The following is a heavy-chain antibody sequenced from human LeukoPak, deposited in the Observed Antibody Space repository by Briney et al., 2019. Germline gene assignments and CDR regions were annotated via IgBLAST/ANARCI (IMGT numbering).Heavy chain of an antibody. J-gene: IGHJ4*02. Sequence: GGFLRLSCAASGFTFSDYWIHWVRQAPGKGLVWVSRINTDGSITNYADSVKGRFSISRDNAKNTLYLQMSSLRAEDTAVYYCAKVAVAGIALRYWGQGTLVTVSS. CDR2: INTDGSIT. V-gene: IGHV3-74*01. CDR1: GFTFSDYW. D-gene: IGHD6-19*01. CDR3: AKVAVAGIALRY.